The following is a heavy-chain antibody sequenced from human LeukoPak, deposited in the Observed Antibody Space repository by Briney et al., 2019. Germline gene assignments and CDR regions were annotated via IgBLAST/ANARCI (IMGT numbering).Heavy chain of an antibody. CDR1: GGSISSSNW. J-gene: IGHJ4*02. CDR2: IYHSGST. CDR3: ARQTEQPKGLDY. Sequence: SGTLSLTCAVSGGSISSSNWWSWVRQPPGKGLEWIGEIYHSGSTNYNPSLKSRVTISVDTSKNQFSLKLSSVTAADTAVYYCARQTEQPKGLDYWGQGTLVTVSS. V-gene: IGHV4-4*02. D-gene: IGHD6-13*01.